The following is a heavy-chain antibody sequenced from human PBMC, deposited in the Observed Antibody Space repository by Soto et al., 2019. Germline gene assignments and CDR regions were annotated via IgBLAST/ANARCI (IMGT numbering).Heavy chain of an antibody. J-gene: IGHJ4*02. CDR1: GFTFSDYG. D-gene: IGHD2-2*01. Sequence: SLRLSCAASGFTFSDYGMHWVRQAPGKGPEWLAVISYDGTTQHYAASVEGRFTISRENSKNTLSLHMDRLRVEDTAVYYCAKDRGGDCPDNSCYFGADYWGQGTPVTVSS. V-gene: IGHV3-30*18. CDR3: AKDRGGDCPDNSCYFGADY. CDR2: ISYDGTTQ.